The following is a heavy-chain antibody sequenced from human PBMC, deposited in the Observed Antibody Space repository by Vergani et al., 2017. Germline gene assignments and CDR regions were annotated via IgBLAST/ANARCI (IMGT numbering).Heavy chain of an antibody. Sequence: QVQLVQSGAEVKKPGASVKVSCKASGGTFSSYAISWVRQAPGQGLEWMGGIIPIFGTANYAQKFQGRVTITADESTSTAYMELSSLRSEDTAVYYCARVLVAGVRVGYFDYWGQGTLVTVSS. CDR2: IIPIFGTA. V-gene: IGHV1-69*01. D-gene: IGHD2-2*01. CDR3: ARVLVAGVRVGYFDY. CDR1: GGTFSSYA. J-gene: IGHJ4*02.